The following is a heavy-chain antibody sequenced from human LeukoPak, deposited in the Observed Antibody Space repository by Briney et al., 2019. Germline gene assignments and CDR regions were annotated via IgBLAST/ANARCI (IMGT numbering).Heavy chain of an antibody. Sequence: GGSLRLSCAASGFTFSSYWMHWVRQAPGKGLEWVSRINSDGSTTSYADSVKGRITISRDNAKNTLYLQINSLRGEDTAVYYCTRSRFSSSSGNDYWGQGTQVTVSS. CDR2: INSDGSTT. V-gene: IGHV3-74*01. D-gene: IGHD6-6*01. CDR3: TRSRFSSSSGNDY. CDR1: GFTFSSYW. J-gene: IGHJ4*02.